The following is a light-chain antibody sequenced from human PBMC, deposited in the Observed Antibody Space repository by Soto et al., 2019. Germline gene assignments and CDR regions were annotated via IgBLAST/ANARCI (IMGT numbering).Light chain of an antibody. J-gene: IGKJ1*01. V-gene: IGKV1-5*03. CDR2: KAS. CDR3: QQYNSYSWT. Sequence: DIQMTQSPSTLSASVGDRVTITCRASQSISSWLAWYQQKPGKAPKLLIYKASTLESGVPLRFSGSGSGTEFTLTISSLQPDDFATYHCQQYNSYSWTFGQGTQVEVK. CDR1: QSISSW.